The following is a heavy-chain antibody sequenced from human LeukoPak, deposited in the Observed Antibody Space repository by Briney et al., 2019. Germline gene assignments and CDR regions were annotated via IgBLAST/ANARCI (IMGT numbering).Heavy chain of an antibody. CDR3: ARIRAPQYYFDY. CDR2: IYTSGST. Sequence: SETLSLTCTVSGGSMSSYYWSWIRQPAGKGLEWIGRIYTSGSTNYNPSLKGRVTMSVDTSKNQFSLNLSSVTAADTAVYYCARIRAPQYYFDYWGQGTLVTVSS. J-gene: IGHJ4*02. V-gene: IGHV4-4*07. CDR1: GGSMSSYY.